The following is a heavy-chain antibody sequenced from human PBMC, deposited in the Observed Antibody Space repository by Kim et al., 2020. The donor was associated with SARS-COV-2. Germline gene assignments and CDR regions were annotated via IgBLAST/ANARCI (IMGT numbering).Heavy chain of an antibody. D-gene: IGHD3-3*02. Sequence: GGSLRLSCVASGFTFSRYWMRWVRQAPGKGLEWVATIKEDGTVKQYADSVKGRFSISRDDAKNSLYLQMNSLGAEDTAVYYCVTFDISVSYFDFWGQGTLVTVSS. CDR2: IKEDGTVK. CDR3: VTFDISVSYFDF. J-gene: IGHJ4*02. V-gene: IGHV3-7*01. CDR1: GFTFSRYW.